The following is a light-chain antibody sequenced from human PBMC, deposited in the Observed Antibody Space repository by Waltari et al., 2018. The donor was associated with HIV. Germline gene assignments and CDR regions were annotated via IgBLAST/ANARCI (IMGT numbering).Light chain of an antibody. CDR2: EVT. Sequence: QSALTQPPSVSGSPGQSVTISCTGTNSDFGRYNHVSWYQQTPGTAPTLIIYEVTNRPSGFPDRFSGSTSGNTASLTISVLPAEDEADYYCSSYTSSATYVFGTGTKVTVI. CDR1: NSDFGRYNH. J-gene: IGLJ1*01. CDR3: SSYTSSATYV. V-gene: IGLV2-18*02.